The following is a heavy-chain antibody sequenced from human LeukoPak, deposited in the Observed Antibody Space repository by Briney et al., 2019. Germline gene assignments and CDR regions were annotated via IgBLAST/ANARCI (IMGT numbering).Heavy chain of an antibody. Sequence: PGGSLRLSCAASGFTLSSYEMNWVRQAPGKGLEWVSYISSSGSTIYYADSVKGRFTISRDNAKNSLYLQMNSLRAQDTAVYYCASAWQLFDYWGQGTLVTVSS. CDR3: ASAWQLFDY. D-gene: IGHD6-13*01. V-gene: IGHV3-48*03. CDR1: GFTLSSYE. J-gene: IGHJ4*02. CDR2: ISSSGSTI.